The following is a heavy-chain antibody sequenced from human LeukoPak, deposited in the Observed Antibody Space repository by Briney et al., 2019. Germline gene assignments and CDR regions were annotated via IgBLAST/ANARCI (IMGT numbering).Heavy chain of an antibody. CDR3: ARAQEVDYDDSDAFDI. Sequence: ASVKVSCKASGYTFTSYDINWVRQATGQGLEWMGWMNPNSGNTGYAQKFQGRVTVTRNTSISTAYMELSSLRSEDTAVYYCARAQEVDYDDSDAFDIWGQGTMVTVSS. V-gene: IGHV1-8*01. CDR1: GYTFTSYD. D-gene: IGHD4-17*01. CDR2: MNPNSGNT. J-gene: IGHJ3*02.